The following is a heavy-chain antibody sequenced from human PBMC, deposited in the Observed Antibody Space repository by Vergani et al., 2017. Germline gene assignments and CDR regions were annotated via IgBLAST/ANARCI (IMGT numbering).Heavy chain of an antibody. V-gene: IGHV4-39*07. CDR3: ARDGSGSYGLGFDP. D-gene: IGHD1-26*01. Sequence: QLQLQESGPGLVKPSETLSLTCTVSGGSISSSLSYWGWIRQPPGKGLEWIGKIHYTGATYYNPSLKSRVTISVDKSKNQFSLKLSSVTAADTAVYYCARDGSGSYGLGFDPWGQGTLVTVSS. J-gene: IGHJ5*02. CDR2: IHYTGAT. CDR1: GGSISSSLSY.